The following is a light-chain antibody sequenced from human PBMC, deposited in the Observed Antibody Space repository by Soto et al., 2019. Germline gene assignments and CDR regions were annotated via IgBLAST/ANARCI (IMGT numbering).Light chain of an antibody. CDR1: QSVSNF. CDR2: DTS. J-gene: IGKJ1*01. V-gene: IGKV3-11*01. CDR3: QQYNNWPPWT. Sequence: EIVLTQSPGTLSLSPGKRATLSCRASQSVSNFLAWYQQKPGQAPRLLIYDTSNRATGIPARFSGSGSGTEFTLTISSLQSEDFAVYYCQQYNNWPPWTFGQGTKVEIK.